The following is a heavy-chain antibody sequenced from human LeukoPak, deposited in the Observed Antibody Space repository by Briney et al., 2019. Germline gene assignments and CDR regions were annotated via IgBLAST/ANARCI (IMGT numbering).Heavy chain of an antibody. V-gene: IGHV3-23*01. CDR2: ISGGTT. J-gene: IGHJ4*02. D-gene: IGHD3-10*01. Sequence: GGSLRLSCAASGFTISTYGMSWVRQAPGKGLEWVSSISGGTTYYADSVKGRFTISRDNSKNTVSLQMNSLRAEDTAVYYCVKSVYHSGNYWGQGTLVTVSS. CDR1: GFTISTYG. CDR3: VKSVYHSGNY.